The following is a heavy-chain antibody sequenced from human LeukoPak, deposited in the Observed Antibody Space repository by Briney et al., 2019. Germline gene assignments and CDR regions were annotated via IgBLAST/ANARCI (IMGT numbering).Heavy chain of an antibody. CDR3: VKRASYYSARATVFDL. D-gene: IGHD1-26*01. CDR2: IRDNIAYE. Sequence: GRSLRLSCAASVLTFINYAMGGGRHAAGKGLEWVSTIRDNIAYEFYADSVKGRFTISRDNSNKLVYLQMNNLRAEDTAEYCCVKRASYYSARATVFDLWAEGTQVTVPS. CDR1: VLTFINYA. V-gene: IGHV3-23*01. J-gene: IGHJ4*02.